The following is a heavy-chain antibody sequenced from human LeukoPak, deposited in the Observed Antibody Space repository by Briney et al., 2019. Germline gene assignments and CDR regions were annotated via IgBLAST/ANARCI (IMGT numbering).Heavy chain of an antibody. J-gene: IGHJ3*02. Sequence: SETLSLTCSVSGGSISSHYWSWIRQPPGKGLEWIGYMYYSGSTKYNPSLKSRVTISGDTSKNQFSLKLSSVTAADTAIYYCARPGYCSSTNCYDAFDIWGQGTMVTVSS. D-gene: IGHD2-2*01. CDR3: ARPGYCSSTNCYDAFDI. V-gene: IGHV4-59*08. CDR1: GGSISSHY. CDR2: MYYSGST.